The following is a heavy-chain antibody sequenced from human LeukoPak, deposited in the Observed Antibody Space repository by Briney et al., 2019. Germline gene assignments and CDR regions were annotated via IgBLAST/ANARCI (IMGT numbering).Heavy chain of an antibody. V-gene: IGHV3-21*01. CDR2: ISSSSSYI. CDR3: ARGDYGGHFDY. Sequence: GGSLRLSCAASGFTFSSYSMNWVRQAPGKGLEWVSSISSSSSYIDYADSVKGRFTISRDNSKNTLYLQMNSLRAEDTAVYYCARGDYGGHFDYWGQGTLVTVSS. D-gene: IGHD4-23*01. CDR1: GFTFSSYS. J-gene: IGHJ4*02.